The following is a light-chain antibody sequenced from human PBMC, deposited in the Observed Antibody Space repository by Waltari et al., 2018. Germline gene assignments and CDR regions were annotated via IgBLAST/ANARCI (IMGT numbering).Light chain of an antibody. Sequence: DIVMTQSPDSLAVSLGERATINCKSSQSVLSRSNNRNYLAWYQQRPGQPPKKLIYWASTRESGVPDRISGSGSGTDFTLTINSLQADDVAVYYCQQYYSTPWTFGQGTKVEIK. CDR1: QSVLSRSNNRNY. J-gene: IGKJ1*01. CDR3: QQYYSTPWT. CDR2: WAS. V-gene: IGKV4-1*01.